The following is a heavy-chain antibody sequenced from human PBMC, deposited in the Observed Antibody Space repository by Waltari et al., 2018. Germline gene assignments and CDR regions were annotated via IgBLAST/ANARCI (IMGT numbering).Heavy chain of an antibody. V-gene: IGHV3-30*10. Sequence: QEPLVVSGGGLVQPGRSLRLSCVASGFIFNNCNMHWVRQLAGKGLEWVALISIDGTDKSYIDSVKGRFTISRDNSKNTLFLQMDRLTGEDTGLYFCAGRLLPDDFWSQGTPVTVSS. CDR1: GFIFNNCN. CDR2: ISIDGTDK. CDR3: AGRLLPDDF. D-gene: IGHD3-10*01. J-gene: IGHJ4*02.